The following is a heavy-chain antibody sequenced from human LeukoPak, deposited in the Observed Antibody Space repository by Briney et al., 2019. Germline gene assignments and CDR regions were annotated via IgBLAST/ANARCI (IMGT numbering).Heavy chain of an antibody. CDR2: ISSNGGST. V-gene: IGHV3-64*01. CDR3: ARVRNSGSYFGAFDI. D-gene: IGHD1-26*01. J-gene: IGHJ3*02. Sequence: PGGSLRLSCAASGFTFSTHAMHWVRQAPGKGLEYVSAISSNGGSTYYANSVKGRFTISRDNSKNTLYLQMGSLRAEVMAVYYCARVRNSGSYFGAFDIWGQGTMVTVSS. CDR1: GFTFSTHA.